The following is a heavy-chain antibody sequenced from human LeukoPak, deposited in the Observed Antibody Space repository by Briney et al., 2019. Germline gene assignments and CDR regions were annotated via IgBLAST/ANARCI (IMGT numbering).Heavy chain of an antibody. CDR1: GGSISSDSYY. J-gene: IGHJ4*02. D-gene: IGHD2-2*01. Sequence: SETLSLTCTVSGGSISSDSYYWSWIRQPAGKGLEWIGSIYYSGSTYYNPSLKSRVTISVDTSKNQFSLKLSSVTAADTAVYYCARVVVPAAMVDYWGQGTLVTVSS. CDR2: IYYSGST. CDR3: ARVVVPAAMVDY. V-gene: IGHV4-39*07.